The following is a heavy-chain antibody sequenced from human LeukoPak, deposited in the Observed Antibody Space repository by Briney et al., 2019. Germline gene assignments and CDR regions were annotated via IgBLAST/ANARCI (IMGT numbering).Heavy chain of an antibody. CDR1: GGFISSTTYY. J-gene: IGHJ4*02. V-gene: IGHV4-39*01. D-gene: IGHD3-22*01. CDR3: ARCRSSYFYHSSGYDFDY. CDR2: VYYTGTT. Sequence: PSETLSLTCTVSGGFISSTTYYWAWIRQPPGKGLEWIGHVYYTGTTYYNLSLKSRVTMSVDTSKNQFSLKLDSVTAADTAVYYCARCRSSYFYHSSGYDFDYWGQGTLVTVSS.